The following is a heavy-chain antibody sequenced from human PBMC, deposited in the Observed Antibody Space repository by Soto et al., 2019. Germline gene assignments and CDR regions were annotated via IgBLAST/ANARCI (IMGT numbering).Heavy chain of an antibody. D-gene: IGHD1-7*01. Sequence: SETLSLTCTVSGGSISDNSYCWGWLRQPPGKGLEWIGSICYSGSTHYNPSLKSRVAISVDTSKSQFSLKLSSVTAADTAVYYCARLKMTGTLDAFDIWGQGTMVTVSS. J-gene: IGHJ3*02. CDR2: ICYSGST. CDR3: ARLKMTGTLDAFDI. CDR1: GGSISDNSYC. V-gene: IGHV4-39*01.